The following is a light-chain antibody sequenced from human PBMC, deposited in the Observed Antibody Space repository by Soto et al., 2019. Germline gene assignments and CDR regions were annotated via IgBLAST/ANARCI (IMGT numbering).Light chain of an antibody. Sequence: EIVLTQSPGTLSLSPGERATLSCRASQSVSSSYLAWYQQKPGQAPRLLIYGASSRATGIPDRFSGSGSGTDFTLTISRLEPEDSAEYYCQQYGSSPWTFGQGNKVEIK. V-gene: IGKV3-20*01. CDR3: QQYGSSPWT. CDR2: GAS. J-gene: IGKJ1*01. CDR1: QSVSSSY.